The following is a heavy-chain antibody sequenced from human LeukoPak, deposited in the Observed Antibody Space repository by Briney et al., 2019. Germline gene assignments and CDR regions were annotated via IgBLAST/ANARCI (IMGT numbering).Heavy chain of an antibody. CDR1: GFTFSSFW. CDR3: LRYNWNWAYDY. V-gene: IGHV3-7*03. D-gene: IGHD1-7*01. CDR2: IKQDESEK. Sequence: GGPLRLSCAASGFTFSSFWMSWVRQAPGKGLEWVANIKQDESEKYYVDSVKGRFTISRDNTKNSLYLQMNSLRADDTAVYYCLRYNWNWAYDYWGQGTLVTVSS. J-gene: IGHJ4*02.